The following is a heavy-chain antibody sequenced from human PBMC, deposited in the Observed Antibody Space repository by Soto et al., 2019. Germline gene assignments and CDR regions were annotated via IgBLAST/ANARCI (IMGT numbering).Heavy chain of an antibody. V-gene: IGHV4-39*01. D-gene: IGHD3-9*01. CDR1: GFTFSNYA. J-gene: IGHJ6*02. Sequence: PGGSLRLSCAASGFTFSNYAMSWVRQAPGKGLEWIGSIYYSGSTHYNPSHKSRVTISVDTSKNQFSLKLRSVTAADTAVYYCASTGPYDILTGYYPPLDVWGQGTTVTVSS. CDR2: IYYSGST. CDR3: ASTGPYDILTGYYPPLDV.